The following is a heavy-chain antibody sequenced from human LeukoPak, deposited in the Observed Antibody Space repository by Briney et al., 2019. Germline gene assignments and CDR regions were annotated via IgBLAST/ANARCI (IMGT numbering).Heavy chain of an antibody. CDR2: LHRSASA. J-gene: IGHJ4*02. CDR1: GXSISGFY. CDR3: ASFLWVISFDY. D-gene: IGHD2-21*01. V-gene: IGHV4-4*08. Sequence: SETLSLTCSVSGXSISGFYRSWLRQAPGKGLEWIGFLHRSASATYNPSLESRVTTSMDTSKNQFSLKLSSVTAADTAVYYCASFLWVISFDYWGQGTLVTVSS.